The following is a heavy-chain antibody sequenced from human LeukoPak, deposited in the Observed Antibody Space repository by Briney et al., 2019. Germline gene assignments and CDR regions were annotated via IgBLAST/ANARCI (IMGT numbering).Heavy chain of an antibody. Sequence: GASVKVSCKASGYTFTSYYMHWVRQAPGQGLEWMGIINPSGGSTSYAQKFQGRVTMTRDTSTSTVYMELSSLRSEDTAVYYCARSPTTMVRGVIIDYWGQGNLVTVSS. CDR2: INPSGGST. V-gene: IGHV1-46*01. J-gene: IGHJ4*02. CDR3: ARSPTTMVRGVIIDY. CDR1: GYTFTSYY. D-gene: IGHD3-10*01.